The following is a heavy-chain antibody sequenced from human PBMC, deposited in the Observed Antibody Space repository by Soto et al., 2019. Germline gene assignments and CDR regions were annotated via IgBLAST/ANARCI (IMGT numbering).Heavy chain of an antibody. V-gene: IGHV4-34*02. CDR3: ARGQLVWYGDLTPYHRDMDV. J-gene: IGHJ6*02. CDR2: ISHDGGT. D-gene: IGHD3-10*01. CDR1: GGSFDDFY. Sequence: QVQLQQWGAGLLRPSETLSLTCAFYGGSFDDFYWSWVRQSPGKGLEWVGEISHDGGTNYSPSLASRVSISVDTSKNQFSLHLRSVTAAETGLYYCARGQLVWYGDLTPYHRDMDVWGQGTTGTVSS.